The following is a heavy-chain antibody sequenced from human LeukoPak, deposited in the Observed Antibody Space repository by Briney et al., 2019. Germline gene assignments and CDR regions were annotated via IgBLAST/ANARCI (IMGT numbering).Heavy chain of an antibody. Sequence: SETLSLTCTVSGASISSSNCYWGWIRQPPGKGLEWIGSFYYSGSTYYHPSLKSRVTISVDTSKNQFSLKLTSVTAADTATYYCARETSLAGFASGLGFNYWGQGILVTVSS. D-gene: IGHD6-19*01. V-gene: IGHV4-39*07. CDR1: GASISSSNCY. CDR2: FYYSGST. J-gene: IGHJ4*02. CDR3: ARETSLAGFASGLGFNY.